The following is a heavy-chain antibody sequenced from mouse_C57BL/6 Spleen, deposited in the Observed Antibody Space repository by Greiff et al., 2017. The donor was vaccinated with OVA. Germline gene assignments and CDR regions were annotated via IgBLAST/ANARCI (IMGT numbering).Heavy chain of an antibody. CDR1: GYTFTGYW. CDR3: ARSDCGAY. Sequence: QVQLQQSGAELMKPGASVKLSCKATGYTFTGYWIEWVKQRPGHGLEWIGMIHPNSGSTNYNEKFKSKATLTVDKSSSTAYMQLSSLTSEDSAVYYCARSDCGAYWGQGTLVTVSA. CDR2: IHPNSGST. J-gene: IGHJ3*01. V-gene: IGHV1-64*01.